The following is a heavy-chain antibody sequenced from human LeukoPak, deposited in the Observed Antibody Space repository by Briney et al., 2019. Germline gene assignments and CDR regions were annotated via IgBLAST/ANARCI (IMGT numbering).Heavy chain of an antibody. CDR2: IYYSGST. J-gene: IGHJ5*02. Sequence: SETLSLTCTVSGGSISSYYWSWIRQPPGKGLEWIGSIYYSGSTYYNPSLKSRVTISVDTSKNQFSLKLSSVTAADTAVYYCARAGIAAARFDPWGQGTLVTVSS. V-gene: IGHV4-39*01. CDR1: GGSISSYY. D-gene: IGHD6-13*01. CDR3: ARAGIAAARFDP.